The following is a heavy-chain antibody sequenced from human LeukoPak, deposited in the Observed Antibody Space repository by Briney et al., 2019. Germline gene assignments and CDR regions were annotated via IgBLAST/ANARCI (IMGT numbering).Heavy chain of an antibody. D-gene: IGHD1-26*01. Sequence: GASVKVSCKASGYTFTSYYMHWVRQAPGQGLEWMGIINPSGGSTSYAQKFQGRVTMTRDTSTSTVYMELSSLRSEDTAVYYCARDGWLNSGSYYFDYWGQGTLVTVSS. V-gene: IGHV1-46*01. CDR2: INPSGGST. CDR3: ARDGWLNSGSYYFDY. J-gene: IGHJ4*02. CDR1: GYTFTSYY.